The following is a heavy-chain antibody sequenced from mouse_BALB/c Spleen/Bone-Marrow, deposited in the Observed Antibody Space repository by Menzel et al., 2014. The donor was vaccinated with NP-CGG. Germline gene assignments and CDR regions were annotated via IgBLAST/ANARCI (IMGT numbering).Heavy chain of an antibody. CDR3: ARPYGNWYFDV. Sequence: EVKLMESGGGLVQPGGSLKLYCAASGFTFSSYGMSWVRQTPDKRLAFVATINSNGGSTYYPDSVKGRLTISRDNAKNTLYLQMSSLKSEDTAMYYCARPYGNWYFDVWGAGTTVTVSS. CDR2: INSNGGST. CDR1: GFTFSSYG. J-gene: IGHJ1*01. D-gene: IGHD2-1*01. V-gene: IGHV5-6-3*01.